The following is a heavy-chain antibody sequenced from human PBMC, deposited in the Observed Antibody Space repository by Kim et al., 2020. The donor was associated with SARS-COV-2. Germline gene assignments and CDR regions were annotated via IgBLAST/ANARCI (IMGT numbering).Heavy chain of an antibody. CDR2: INSDGSST. CDR1: GFTFSSYW. D-gene: IGHD2-15*01. J-gene: IGHJ4*02. Sequence: GGSLRLSCAASGFTFSSYWMHWVRQAPGKGLVWVSRINSDGSSTSYADSVKGRFTISRDNAKNTLYLQMNSLRAEDTAVYYCARGSEGCSGGSCSVDYWGQGTLVTVSS. V-gene: IGHV3-74*01. CDR3: ARGSEGCSGGSCSVDY.